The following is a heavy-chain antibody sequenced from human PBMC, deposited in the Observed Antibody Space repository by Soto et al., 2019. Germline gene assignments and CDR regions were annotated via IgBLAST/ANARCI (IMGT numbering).Heavy chain of an antibody. CDR3: ARGTFYSNYLNYYYYGMDV. D-gene: IGHD4-4*01. J-gene: IGHJ6*02. Sequence: ETLSLTCAVYGGSFSGYYWSWIRQPPGKGLEWIGEINHSGSTNYNPSLKSRVTISVDTSKNQFSLKLSPVTAADTAVYYCARGTFYSNYLNYYYYGMDVWGQGTTVTVSS. CDR2: INHSGST. CDR1: GGSFSGYY. V-gene: IGHV4-34*01.